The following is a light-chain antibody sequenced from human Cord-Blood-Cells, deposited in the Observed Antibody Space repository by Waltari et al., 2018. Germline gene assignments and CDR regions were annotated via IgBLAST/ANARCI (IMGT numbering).Light chain of an antibody. CDR2: EVS. V-gene: IGLV2-8*01. Sequence: QSALTQPPSASGSPGQSFPISCPGTSSAGGGSNYFSWYQQHPGKAPKLMIYEVSKRPSGVPDRFSGSKSGNTASLTVSALQAEDEADYYCSSYAGSNNPYVFGTGTKVTVL. CDR1: SSAGGGSNY. J-gene: IGLJ1*01. CDR3: SSYAGSNNPYV.